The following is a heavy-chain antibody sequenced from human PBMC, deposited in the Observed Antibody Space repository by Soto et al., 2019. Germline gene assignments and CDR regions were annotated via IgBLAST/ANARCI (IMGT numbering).Heavy chain of an antibody. Sequence: GGSLRLACSVSGFTFSNYAMHWVRQAPGTGLEYVSSISSKGGSTYHPDSVKGRFTSARDNSKNTLYLQMTSLRVEDTAVYYCVKGRWVDYWGQGTLVTVSS. V-gene: IGHV3-64D*06. CDR2: ISSKGGST. CDR1: GFTFSNYA. D-gene: IGHD6-13*01. CDR3: VKGRWVDY. J-gene: IGHJ4*02.